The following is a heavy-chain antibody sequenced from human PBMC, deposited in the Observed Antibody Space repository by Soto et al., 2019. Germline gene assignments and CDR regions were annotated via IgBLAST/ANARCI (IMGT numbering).Heavy chain of an antibody. CDR2: IYYGVSI. CDR3: TGAYYDINGYSLDP. V-gene: IGHV4-59*01. CDR1: GGSISSGY. Sequence: SETLSLTCSVSGGSISSGYWTWIRQPPGKGLEWIGYIYYGVSINYNPSLKSRVIISVDTAKNQFSLRLSSVTAADTAVYYCTGAYYDINGYSLDPWGQGTSVTVSS. D-gene: IGHD3-22*01. J-gene: IGHJ5*02.